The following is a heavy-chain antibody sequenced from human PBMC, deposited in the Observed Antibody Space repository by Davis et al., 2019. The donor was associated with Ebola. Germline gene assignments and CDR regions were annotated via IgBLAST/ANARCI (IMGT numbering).Heavy chain of an antibody. D-gene: IGHD6-19*01. V-gene: IGHV3-9*01. J-gene: IGHJ4*02. CDR3: AKDKDGGWGYFDY. Sequence: SLKISCVISGFTFDDYAMHWVRQAPGKGLEWVSSITWNSGRIGYADSVKGRFTTSRDNAKNSLYLQMNSLRVEDTALYYCAKDKDGGWGYFDYWGQGTLVTVSS. CDR1: GFTFDDYA. CDR2: ITWNSGRI.